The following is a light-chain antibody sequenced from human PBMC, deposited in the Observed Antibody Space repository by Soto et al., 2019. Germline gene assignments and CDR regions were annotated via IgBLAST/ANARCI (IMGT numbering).Light chain of an antibody. Sequence: QSVLTQPAAVSGSPGQSVTISCTGTTSDVGDYNWVSWYQQHPGKAPKLIIFDVDNRPSGVSSRFSGSKSGNTAPLAISGLQAEDEADYYCKTYTSSDIYVFGTGTKVTVL. V-gene: IGLV2-14*01. CDR3: KTYTSSDIYV. J-gene: IGLJ1*01. CDR1: TSDVGDYNW. CDR2: DVD.